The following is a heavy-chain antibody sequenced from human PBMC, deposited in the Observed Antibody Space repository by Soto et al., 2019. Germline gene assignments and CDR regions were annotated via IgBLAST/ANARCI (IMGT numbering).Heavy chain of an antibody. Sequence: SETLSLTCTVSRGSISSYYWSWIRQPPGKGLEWIGYIYYSGSTNYNPSLKSRVTISVDTSKNQFSLKLSSVTAADTAVYYCARGSPDFWSGYGYYYYGMDVWGQGTTVTVSS. D-gene: IGHD3-3*01. CDR2: IYYSGST. J-gene: IGHJ6*02. CDR1: RGSISSYY. CDR3: ARGSPDFWSGYGYYYYGMDV. V-gene: IGHV4-59*01.